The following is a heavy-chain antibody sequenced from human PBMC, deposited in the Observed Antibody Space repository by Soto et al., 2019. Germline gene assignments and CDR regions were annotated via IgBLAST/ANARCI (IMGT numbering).Heavy chain of an antibody. D-gene: IGHD6-6*01. CDR2: IRSKATSYAT. V-gene: IGHV3-73*01. CDR1: GFTFSDSI. Sequence: EVQLVESGGGLVQPGGSLKLSCAASGFTFSDSIISWVGQASGKGLEWVGRIRSKATSYATAYAASMKGRFTISRDDSKSTAFLRMNSLKTEDAAVYYCTFNVHGLYYMDVWGKGTTVTVSS. CDR3: TFNVHGLYYMDV. J-gene: IGHJ6*03.